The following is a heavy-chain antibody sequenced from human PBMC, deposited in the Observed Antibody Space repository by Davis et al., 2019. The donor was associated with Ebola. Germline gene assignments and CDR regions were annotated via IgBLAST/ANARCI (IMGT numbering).Heavy chain of an antibody. J-gene: IGHJ5*01. CDR2: TYSGGST. CDR3: ARVNAVTGYSRFDS. D-gene: IGHD3-9*01. Sequence: AGSLRLSCAASGFTASSNYMSWVRQAPGKGLAWVSVTYSGGSTYYADSVKGRFTISRDNAKNSLYRRLNSLRAEDTALYHCARVNAVTGYSRFDSWGQGTLVTVSS. V-gene: IGHV3-53*01. CDR1: GFTASSNY.